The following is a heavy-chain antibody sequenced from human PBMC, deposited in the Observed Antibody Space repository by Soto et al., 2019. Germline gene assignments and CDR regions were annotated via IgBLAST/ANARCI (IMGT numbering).Heavy chain of an antibody. D-gene: IGHD4-17*01. J-gene: IGHJ4*01. CDR3: ARGHGYGGNYDY. V-gene: IGHV4-59*01. Sequence: PSGTLSLTCTVSGGSIDSYYWSWIRQPPMKGLEWIGYIYYSGSNNYNPSLKSRVTISVDASKNQFSLKLSSVTAADTAVYYCARGHGYGGNYDYWGHGTLVPVS. CDR2: IYYSGSN. CDR1: GGSIDSYY.